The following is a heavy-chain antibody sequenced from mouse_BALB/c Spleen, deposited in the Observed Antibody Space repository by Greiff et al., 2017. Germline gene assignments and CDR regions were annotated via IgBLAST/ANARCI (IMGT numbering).Heavy chain of an antibody. V-gene: IGHV1-63*02. Sequence: QVQLKESGAELVRPGTSVKISCKASGYTFTNYWLGWVKQRPGHGLEWIGDIYPGGGYTNYNEKFKGKATLTADTSSSTAYMQLSSLTSEDSAVYFCARCLYYAMDYWGQGTSVTVSS. CDR2: IYPGGGYT. CDR3: ARCLYYAMDY. J-gene: IGHJ4*01. CDR1: GYTFTNYW.